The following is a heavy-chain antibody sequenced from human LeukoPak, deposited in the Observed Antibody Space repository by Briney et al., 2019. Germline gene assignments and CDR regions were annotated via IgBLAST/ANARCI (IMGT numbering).Heavy chain of an antibody. CDR2: IYPGDSDT. Sequence: GESLKISCKVSGYIFTSYWIGWVRQMPGKGLEWMGIIYPGDSDTRYSPSFQGQVTISADKSISTAYLQWSSLKASDTAMYYCARGRHDILTGYSYYFDYWGQGTLVTVSS. D-gene: IGHD3-9*01. V-gene: IGHV5-51*01. CDR3: ARGRHDILTGYSYYFDY. J-gene: IGHJ4*02. CDR1: GYIFTSYW.